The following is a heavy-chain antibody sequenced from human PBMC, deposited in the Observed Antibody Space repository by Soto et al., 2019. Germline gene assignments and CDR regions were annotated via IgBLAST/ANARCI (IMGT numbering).Heavy chain of an antibody. CDR2: ISAYNGNT. Sequence: GASVKVSFKTSGYTFSNYGVSWVRQAPGQGLEWMGWISAYNGNTNYAQNFQGRVTMTTDTSTSTTYMELRSLRSEDTAVYYCAAPEDGFDYGSGNPSRTTKWGQGTQVTVSS. D-gene: IGHD3-10*01. CDR1: GYTFSNYG. J-gene: IGHJ4*02. V-gene: IGHV1-18*01. CDR3: AAPEDGFDYGSGNPSRTTK.